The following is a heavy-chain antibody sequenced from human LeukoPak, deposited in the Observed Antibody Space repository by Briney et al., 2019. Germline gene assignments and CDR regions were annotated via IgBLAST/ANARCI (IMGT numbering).Heavy chain of an antibody. V-gene: IGHV5-51*01. CDR3: ARLQWPWYYFDY. CDR2: IYPGDSDT. J-gene: IGHJ4*02. CDR1: GYSFTSYW. D-gene: IGHD6-19*01. Sequence: GESLQISCKGSGYSFTSYWIAWVRQMPGKGLEWMGIIYPGDSDTRYSPSFQGQVTISADKSISTAYLQWSSLKASDTAMYYRARLQWPWYYFDYWGQGTLVTVSS.